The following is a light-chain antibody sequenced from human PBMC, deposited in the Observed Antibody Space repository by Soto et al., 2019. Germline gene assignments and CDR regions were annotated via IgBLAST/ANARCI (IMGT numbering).Light chain of an antibody. CDR2: DAS. J-gene: IGKJ1*01. CDR1: QSVSSSQ. CDR3: PVYGNLPPWT. V-gene: IGKV3-20*01. Sequence: DIVLTQSPGTLSLSPGERATLSCRASQSVSSSQLAWYQQKPGQAPRLVVYDASTRATGIPDRFSGSGSGTDFTLTISRLEPEDFAVYHCPVYGNLPPWTFGQGTRVEIK.